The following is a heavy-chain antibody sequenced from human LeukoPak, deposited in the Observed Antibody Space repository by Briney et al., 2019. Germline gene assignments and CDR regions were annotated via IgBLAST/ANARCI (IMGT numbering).Heavy chain of an antibody. Sequence: PGGSLRLSCAASGFTFSSYSMNWVRQAPGKGPEWVSSISSSSSYIYYADSVKGRFTISRDNAKNSLYLQMNSLRAEDTAVYYCASKVAAAGGDYRGQGTLVTVSS. V-gene: IGHV3-21*01. D-gene: IGHD6-13*01. J-gene: IGHJ4*02. CDR2: ISSSSSYI. CDR3: ASKVAAAGGDY. CDR1: GFTFSSYS.